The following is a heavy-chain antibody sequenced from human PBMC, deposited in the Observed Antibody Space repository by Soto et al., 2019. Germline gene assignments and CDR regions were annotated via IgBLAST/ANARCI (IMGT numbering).Heavy chain of an antibody. V-gene: IGHV1-18*01. Sequence: ASVKVCCKASGYTFTRSGISWVRQAPGQGLEWLGWINPDNGNTNYAQHLQGRVSLTTDTSTSTAYMDLRSLRSDDTAVYYCARGQGITTFGVYSMYYYGMDVWG. CDR2: INPDNGNT. J-gene: IGHJ6*02. CDR1: GYTFTRSG. D-gene: IGHD3-3*01. CDR3: ARGQGITTFGVYSMYYYGMDV.